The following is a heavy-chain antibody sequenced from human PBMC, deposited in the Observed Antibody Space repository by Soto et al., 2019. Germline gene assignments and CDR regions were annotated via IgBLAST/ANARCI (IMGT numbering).Heavy chain of an antibody. J-gene: IGHJ3*02. D-gene: IGHD3-16*02. CDR2: ISGSGDST. V-gene: IGHV3-23*01. CDR1: GCTFSSYA. CDR3: AKDRYIQDAFHI. Sequence: EVQLLESGGGLVQPGGSLRLSCAASGCTFSSYAMSWVRQDPGKGLEWVSAISGSGDSTNYADSVKGRFTISRDNSKNTLYLQMNSLRAGDTAVYYCAKDRYIQDAFHIWGQGTMVTVSS.